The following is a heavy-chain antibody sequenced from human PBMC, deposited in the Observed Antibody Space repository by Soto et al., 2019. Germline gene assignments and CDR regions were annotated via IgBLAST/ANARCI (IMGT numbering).Heavy chain of an antibody. J-gene: IGHJ6*02. CDR3: ARDVIVATITPNYYYYYGMDV. CDR1: GFTFSSYS. D-gene: IGHD5-12*01. V-gene: IGHV3-21*01. CDR2: ISSSSSYI. Sequence: LRLSCSASGFTFSSYSMNWVRQAPGKGLEWVSSISSSSSYIYYADSVKGRFTISRDNAKNSLYLQMNSLRAEDTAVYYCARDVIVATITPNYYYYYGMDVWGQGTTVTVSS.